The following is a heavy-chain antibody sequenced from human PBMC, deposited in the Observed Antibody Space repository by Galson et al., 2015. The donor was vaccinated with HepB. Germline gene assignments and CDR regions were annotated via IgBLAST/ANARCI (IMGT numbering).Heavy chain of an antibody. J-gene: IGHJ3*02. CDR3: ARGGGVAVAGTRDAFDI. V-gene: IGHV3-48*01. Sequence: SLRLSCAASGFTFSNAWMSWVRQAPGKGLEWVSYISSSSSTIYYADSVKGRFTISRDNAKNSLYLQMNSLRAEDTAVYYCARGGGVAVAGTRDAFDIWGQGTMVTVSS. D-gene: IGHD6-19*01. CDR2: ISSSSSTI. CDR1: GFTFSNAW.